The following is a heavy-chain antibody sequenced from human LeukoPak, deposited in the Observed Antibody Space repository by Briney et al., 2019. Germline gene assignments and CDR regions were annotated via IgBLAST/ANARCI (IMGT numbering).Heavy chain of an antibody. D-gene: IGHD5-24*01. CDR2: IYYSGST. CDR1: GGSISSYY. Sequence: SETLSLTCTVSGGSISSYYWSWIRQPPGQGLEWIGYIYYSGSTNYNPSLKSRVTISVDTSKNQFSLKLSSVTAADTAVYYCASVGDGYNWGAFDYWGQGTLVTVSS. J-gene: IGHJ4*02. CDR3: ASVGDGYNWGAFDY. V-gene: IGHV4-59*01.